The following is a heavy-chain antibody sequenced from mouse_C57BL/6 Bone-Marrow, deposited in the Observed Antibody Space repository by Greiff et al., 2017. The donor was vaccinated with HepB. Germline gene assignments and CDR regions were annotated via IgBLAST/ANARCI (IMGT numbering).Heavy chain of an antibody. CDR1: GFTFSSYA. V-gene: IGHV5-4*01. J-gene: IGHJ3*01. CDR2: ISDGGSYT. Sequence: EVQGVESGGGLVKPGGSLKLSCAASGFTFSSYAMSWVRQTPEKRLEWVATISDGGSYTYYPDNVKGRFTISRDNAKNNLYLQMSHLKSEDTAMYYCARVGTGRAFAYWGQGTLVTVSA. D-gene: IGHD4-1*01. CDR3: ARVGTGRAFAY.